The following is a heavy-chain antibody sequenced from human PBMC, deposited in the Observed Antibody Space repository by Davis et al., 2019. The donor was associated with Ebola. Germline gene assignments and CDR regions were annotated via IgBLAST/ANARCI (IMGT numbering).Heavy chain of an antibody. D-gene: IGHD2-2*01. V-gene: IGHV4-34*01. CDR2: INHSGST. CDR3: ARGPLGYCSSTSCVGVWRRNNWFDP. Sequence: PSETLSLTCAVYGGSFSGYYWSWIRQPPGKGLEWIGEINHSGSTNYNPSLKSRVTISVDTSKNQFSLKLSSVTAADTAVYYCARGPLGYCSSTSCVGVWRRNNWFDPWGQGTLVTVSS. J-gene: IGHJ5*02. CDR1: GGSFSGYY.